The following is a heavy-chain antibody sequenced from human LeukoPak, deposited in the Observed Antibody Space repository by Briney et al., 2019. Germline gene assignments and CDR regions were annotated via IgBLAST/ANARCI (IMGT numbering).Heavy chain of an antibody. CDR2: ITYDGRNE. CDR1: GFTFRSHA. Sequence: GGSLRLSCAGSGFTFRSHAMHGVRQVPGKGLEWVGVITYDGRNEHHADSVKGRFTISRDNSKNTLYLHMSSLRAEDTAVYFCARDSSDTAMVEGALDFWGQGTMVTVSS. D-gene: IGHD5-18*01. CDR3: ARDSSDTAMVEGALDF. J-gene: IGHJ3*01. V-gene: IGHV3-30*15.